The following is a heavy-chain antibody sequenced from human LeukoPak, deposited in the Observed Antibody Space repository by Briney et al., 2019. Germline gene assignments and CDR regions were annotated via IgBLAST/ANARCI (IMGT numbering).Heavy chain of an antibody. Sequence: GGSLRLSCAASGLTFSEAWMYWVRQAPGKGLEWVGRIKSKKDGGATDYAAPVKGRFTISRDDSKSTLYLQMNSLKTEDTAVYYCTATHELRYFGWFYIDYWGQGTLVAVSS. D-gene: IGHD3-9*01. J-gene: IGHJ4*02. CDR1: GLTFSEAW. CDR3: TATHELRYFGWFYIDY. CDR2: IKSKKDGGAT. V-gene: IGHV3-15*01.